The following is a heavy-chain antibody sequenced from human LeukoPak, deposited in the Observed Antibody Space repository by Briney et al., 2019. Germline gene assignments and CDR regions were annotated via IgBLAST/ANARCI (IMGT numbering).Heavy chain of an antibody. J-gene: IGHJ5*02. CDR3: ARHARWLGPFDP. CDR2: IYYSGST. CDR1: GGSISSSSYY. D-gene: IGHD6-19*01. V-gene: IGHV4-39*01. Sequence: SETLSLTCTVSGGSISSSSYYWGWIRQPPGKGLEWIGSIYYSGSTYYNPSLKSRVTISVDTSKNQFSLKLSSVTAADTAVYYCARHARWLGPFDPWGQGTLVTVSS.